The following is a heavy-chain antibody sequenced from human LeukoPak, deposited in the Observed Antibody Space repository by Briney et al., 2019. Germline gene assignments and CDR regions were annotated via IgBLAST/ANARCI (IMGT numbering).Heavy chain of an antibody. Sequence: GGSLRLSCAASGFTFSTYGMNWVRQAPGKGLEWVSYIGSSGGPIHYADSVKGRFTISRDNAKNSVYLQMNSLRAEDTAVYYCARDQRPRFTPTWFDPWGQGTLVTVSS. CDR2: IGSSGGPI. D-gene: IGHD2-2*01. CDR3: ARDQRPRFTPTWFDP. V-gene: IGHV3-48*01. CDR1: GFTFSTYG. J-gene: IGHJ5*02.